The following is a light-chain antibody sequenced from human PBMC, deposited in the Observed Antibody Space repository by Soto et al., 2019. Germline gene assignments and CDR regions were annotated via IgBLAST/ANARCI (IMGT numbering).Light chain of an antibody. V-gene: IGKV1-9*01. CDR3: QYLNSFPLT. CDR1: QGIASY. CDR2: LGS. Sequence: IQLTQSPSSLSASVGDRVTITCRASQGIASYLAWYQQTPGKAPKLLIYLGSTLQRGVPSRFSGSGSGTDFTLTISSLQPEDSATYYCQYLNSFPLTFGGGTEVEIK. J-gene: IGKJ4*01.